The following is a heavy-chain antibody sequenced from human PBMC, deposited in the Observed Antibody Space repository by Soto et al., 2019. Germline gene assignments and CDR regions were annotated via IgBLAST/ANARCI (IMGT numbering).Heavy chain of an antibody. CDR2: ISSSSSYI. Sequence: GGSLRLCCAASGFTFSSYSMNWVRQAPGKGLEWVSSISSSSSYIYYADSVKGRFTISRDNAKSSLYLQMNSLRAEDTAVYYCARAVRRGYCSGGSCYSPDGAFDIWGQGTMVTVSS. CDR3: ARAVRRGYCSGGSCYSPDGAFDI. CDR1: GFTFSSYS. D-gene: IGHD2-15*01. J-gene: IGHJ3*02. V-gene: IGHV3-21*01.